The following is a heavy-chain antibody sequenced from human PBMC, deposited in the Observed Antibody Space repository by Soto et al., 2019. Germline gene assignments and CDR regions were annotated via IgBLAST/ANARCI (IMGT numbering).Heavy chain of an antibody. CDR3: ARYSYWSGGSCYSADAFDI. J-gene: IGHJ3*02. D-gene: IGHD2-15*01. V-gene: IGHV1-69*13. CDR1: GGTFSSYA. CDR2: IIPIFGTA. Sequence: SVKVSCKASGGTFSSYAISWVRQAPGQGLEWMGGIIPIFGTANYAQKFQGRVTITADESTSTAYMELSSLRSEDTAVYYCARYSYWSGGSCYSADAFDIWGPGTMVTLSS.